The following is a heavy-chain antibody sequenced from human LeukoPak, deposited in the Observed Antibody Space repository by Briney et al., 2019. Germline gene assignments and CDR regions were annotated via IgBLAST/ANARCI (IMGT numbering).Heavy chain of an antibody. Sequence: GSLRLSCAASGFTFSSYGMHWVRQAPGKGLEWVAVISYDGSNKYYADSVKGRFTISRDNSKNTLYLQMNSLRAEDTAVYYCAKDYSSSFGYWGQGTLVTVSS. CDR1: GFTFSSYG. V-gene: IGHV3-30*18. CDR3: AKDYSSSFGY. J-gene: IGHJ4*02. D-gene: IGHD6-13*01. CDR2: ISYDGSNK.